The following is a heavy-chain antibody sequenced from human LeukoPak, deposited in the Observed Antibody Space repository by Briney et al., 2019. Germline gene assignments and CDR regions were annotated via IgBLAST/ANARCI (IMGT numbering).Heavy chain of an antibody. D-gene: IGHD2-8*01. V-gene: IGHV3-15*01. CDR2: IKSKTDGGTT. CDR1: GFTFSNAW. J-gene: IGHJ4*02. CDR3: TTGGIVLMVYASDY. Sequence: PGGSLRLSCAASGFTFSNAWMTWVRQAPGKGLEWVGRIKSKTDGGTTDYAAPVKGRFTISRDDSKNTLYLQMNSLKTEDTAVYYCTTGGIVLMVYASDYWGQGTLVTVSS.